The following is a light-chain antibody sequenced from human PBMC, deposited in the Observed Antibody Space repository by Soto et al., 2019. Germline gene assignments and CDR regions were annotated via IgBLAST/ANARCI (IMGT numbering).Light chain of an antibody. CDR1: SSNIGAGYD. J-gene: IGLJ1*01. V-gene: IGLV1-40*01. Sequence: QSVLTQPPSVSGAPGQRVTISCTGSSSNIGAGYDVHWYQQLPGTAPKVLIHGNSNRPSGVPDRFSGSKSGTSASLAITGLQAEDEADYYCQSYDSSPSGYVFGTGTKVTVL. CDR2: GNS. CDR3: QSYDSSPSGYV.